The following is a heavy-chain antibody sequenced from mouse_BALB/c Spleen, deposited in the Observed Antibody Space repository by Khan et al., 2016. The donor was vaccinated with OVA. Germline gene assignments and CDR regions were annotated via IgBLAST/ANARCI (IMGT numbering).Heavy chain of an antibody. CDR1: GYTFTSYW. D-gene: IGHD1-1*01. Sequence: QVQLQQSGAELVKAGASVTMSCKASGYTFTSYWMHWVKQRPGQGLEWLAETNPTNGRTYYNEKFKSKATLNVDKSSSTAYMLLSGPTFEDSAVYYCARNKKVVATYFDYWGQGTTLTVSS. J-gene: IGHJ2*01. V-gene: IGHV1S81*02. CDR3: ARNKKVVATYFDY. CDR2: TNPTNGRT.